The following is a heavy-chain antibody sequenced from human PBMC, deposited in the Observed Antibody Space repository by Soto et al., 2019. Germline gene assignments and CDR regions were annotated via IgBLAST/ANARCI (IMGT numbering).Heavy chain of an antibody. CDR3: AKDRFGELLDYYYYYGMDV. V-gene: IGHV3-30*18. J-gene: IGHJ6*02. CDR1: GFTFSSYG. D-gene: IGHD3-10*01. Sequence: GGSLRLSCAASGFTFSSYGMHWVRQAPGKGLEWVAVISYDGSNKYYADSVKGRFTISRDNSKNTLYLQMNSLRAEDAAVYYCAKDRFGELLDYYYYYGMDVWGQGTTVTVSS. CDR2: ISYDGSNK.